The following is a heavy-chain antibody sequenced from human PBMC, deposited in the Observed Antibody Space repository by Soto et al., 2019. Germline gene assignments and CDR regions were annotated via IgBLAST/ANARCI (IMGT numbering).Heavy chain of an antibody. J-gene: IGHJ4*02. CDR1: GGSISSGGYY. CDR3: ARARSGSGSSRIADSDY. D-gene: IGHD3-10*01. V-gene: IGHV4-31*03. Sequence: QVQLQESGPGLVKPSQTLSLTCTVSGGSISSGGYYWSWIRQHPGKGVEWIGYIYYSGSTYYNPCLKCRVTISGDTSKNQFSLKLRSVTAADTAVYYCARARSGSGSSRIADSDYWGQGTLVTVSS. CDR2: IYYSGST.